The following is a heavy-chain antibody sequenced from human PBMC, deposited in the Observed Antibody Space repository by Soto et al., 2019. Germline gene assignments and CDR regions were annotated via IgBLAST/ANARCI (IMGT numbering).Heavy chain of an antibody. D-gene: IGHD3-9*01. CDR3: ARHGVGDILTGQPDY. Sequence: PGESLKISCKGSGYSFTSYWIVWVRQMPGKGLEWMGIIYPGDSDTRCSPSFQGQVTISADKSISTAYLQWSSLKASDTAMYYCARHGVGDILTGQPDYWGQGTLVTVSS. J-gene: IGHJ4*02. CDR1: GYSFTSYW. CDR2: IYPGDSDT. V-gene: IGHV5-51*01.